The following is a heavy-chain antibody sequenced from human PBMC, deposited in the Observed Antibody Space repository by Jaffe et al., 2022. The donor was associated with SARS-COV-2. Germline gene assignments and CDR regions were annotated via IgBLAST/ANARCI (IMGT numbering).Heavy chain of an antibody. J-gene: IGHJ6*02. CDR2: IKQDGSEK. Sequence: EVQLVESGGGLVQPGGSLRLSCAASGFTFSSYWMSWVRQAPGKGLEWVANIKQDGSEKYYVDSVKGRFTISRDNAKNSLYLQMNSLRAEDTAVYYCARDFHSTEDEGFDGMDVWGQGTTVTVSS. D-gene: IGHD6-13*01. CDR1: GFTFSSYW. V-gene: IGHV3-7*01. CDR3: ARDFHSTEDEGFDGMDV.